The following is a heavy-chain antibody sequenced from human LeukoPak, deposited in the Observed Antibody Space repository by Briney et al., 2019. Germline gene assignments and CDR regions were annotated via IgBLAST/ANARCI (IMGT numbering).Heavy chain of an antibody. CDR3: ARDEYSSGWY. CDR2: ISSSRRYI. J-gene: IGHJ1*01. V-gene: IGHV3-21*01. Sequence: NPGGSLRLSCAASGFTFSSYSMNWVRQAPEEGLEWVSCISSSRRYIYYSDSVKGRFTISRDNAKNSLYLQMNSLRAEDTAVYYCARDEYSSGWYLGQGTLVTVSS. CDR1: GFTFSSYS. D-gene: IGHD6-19*01.